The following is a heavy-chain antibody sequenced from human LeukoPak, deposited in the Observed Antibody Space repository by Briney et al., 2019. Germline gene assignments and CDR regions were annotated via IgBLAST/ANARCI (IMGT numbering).Heavy chain of an antibody. CDR2: ISGSGGSI. CDR3: AKAPLCGGDCYSVDRLDY. V-gene: IGHV3-23*01. Sequence: GGSLRLSCAASGFTFSSYAMSWVRQAPGKGLEWVSAISGSGGSIYYADSVEGRFTISRDNSKNTLYLQMNSLRAEDTAVYYCAKAPLCGGDCYSVDRLDYWGQGTLVTVSS. J-gene: IGHJ4*02. D-gene: IGHD2-21*02. CDR1: GFTFSSYA.